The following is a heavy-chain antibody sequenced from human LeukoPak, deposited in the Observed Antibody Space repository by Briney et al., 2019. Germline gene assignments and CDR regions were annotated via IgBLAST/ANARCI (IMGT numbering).Heavy chain of an antibody. CDR2: IKQDGSEK. Sequence: PGGSLRLSCAASGFTFSRNWMTWVRQAPGKGLEWVANIKQDGSEKYYVDSVKGRFTISRDNAKNSLYLQMNTLRAEDTALYYCSRDSARRDGYNFDYWGQGTLVTVSS. D-gene: IGHD5-24*01. V-gene: IGHV3-7*01. CDR1: GFTFSRNW. J-gene: IGHJ4*02. CDR3: SRDSARRDGYNFDY.